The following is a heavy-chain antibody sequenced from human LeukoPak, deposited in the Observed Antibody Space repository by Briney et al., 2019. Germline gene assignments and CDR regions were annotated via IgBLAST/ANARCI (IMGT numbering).Heavy chain of an antibody. CDR2: ISYDGSNK. Sequence: GGSLRLSCAASGFTFSSYGMHWARQAPGKGLEWVAVISYDGSNKYYADSVKGRFTISRDNSKNTLYLQMNSLRAEDTAVYYCAKDRTYDYGDYGGMDVWGQGTTVTVSS. V-gene: IGHV3-30*18. CDR3: AKDRTYDYGDYGGMDV. D-gene: IGHD4-17*01. J-gene: IGHJ6*02. CDR1: GFTFSSYG.